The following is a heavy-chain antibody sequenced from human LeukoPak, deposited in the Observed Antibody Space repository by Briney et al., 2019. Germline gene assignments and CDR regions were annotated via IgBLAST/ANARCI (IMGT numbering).Heavy chain of an antibody. CDR1: GYSFTSYH. J-gene: IGHJ4*02. D-gene: IGHD4-11*01. Sequence: GAPVKVSCKASGYSFTSYHIHWMRQAPGQGLGWMGIIIPSSGSTTYAQKFQGRVTMTRDTSTSTVYMELSSLTSDDTAVYFCARSDYNDYRGLGFWGQGTLVTVSS. V-gene: IGHV1-46*01. CDR3: ARSDYNDYRGLGF. CDR2: IIPSSGST.